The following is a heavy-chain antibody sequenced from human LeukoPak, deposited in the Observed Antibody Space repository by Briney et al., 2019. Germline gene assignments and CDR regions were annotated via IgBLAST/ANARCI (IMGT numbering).Heavy chain of an antibody. V-gene: IGHV3-23*01. CDR2: ISGSGGST. J-gene: IGHJ4*02. D-gene: IGHD3-3*01. CDR1: GFTFSSYA. Sequence: GGSLRLSCAASGFTFSSYAMSWVRQAPGKGLEWVSAISGSGGSTYYADSVRDRFTISRDNSKNTLYLQMNSLRAEDTAVYYCAKGFSGVVIPPENFDYWGQGTLVTVSS. CDR3: AKGFSGVVIPPENFDY.